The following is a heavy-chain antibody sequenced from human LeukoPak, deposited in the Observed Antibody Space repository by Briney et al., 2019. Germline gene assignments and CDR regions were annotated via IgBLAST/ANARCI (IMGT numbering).Heavy chain of an antibody. D-gene: IGHD3-22*01. CDR2: IYYSGST. Sequence: PSETLSLTCTVSGGSISSYYWSWIRQPPGKGLEWIGYIYYSGSTNYNPSLKSRVTISVDTSKNQFSLKLSSVTAADTAVYYCARAHKYYYDSSGSHFDYWGQGTLVTVSS. CDR3: ARAHKYYYDSSGSHFDY. V-gene: IGHV4-59*01. J-gene: IGHJ4*02. CDR1: GGSISSYY.